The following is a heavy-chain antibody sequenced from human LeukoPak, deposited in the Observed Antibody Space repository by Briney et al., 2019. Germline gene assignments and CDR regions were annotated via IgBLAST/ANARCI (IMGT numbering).Heavy chain of an antibody. J-gene: IGHJ4*02. V-gene: IGHV4-59*01. Sequence: SETLSLTCTVSGGSISSYYWSWIRQPPGKGLEWIGYLYYSGSTNYNPSLKSRVTISVDTSKNQFSLKLSSVTAADTAVYYCARSAHMVRGVYFDYWGQGTLVTVSS. D-gene: IGHD3-10*01. CDR2: LYYSGST. CDR1: GGSISSYY. CDR3: ARSAHMVRGVYFDY.